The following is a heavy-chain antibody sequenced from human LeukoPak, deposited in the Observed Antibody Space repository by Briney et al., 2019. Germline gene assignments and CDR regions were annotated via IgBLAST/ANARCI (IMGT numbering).Heavy chain of an antibody. V-gene: IGHV3-30*02. CDR2: IGIDGSDE. J-gene: IGHJ4*02. D-gene: IGHD2-21*01. Sequence: PGGSLRLSCATSGFTFSIYGMHWVRQFPGKGLEWVAFIGIDGSDEEYVDSVKGRFTISRDNSKNALYLQMKNLRLEDTAMYYCTKDTGEGDFWRQGTLVTVSS. CDR3: TKDTGEGDF. CDR1: GFTFSIYG.